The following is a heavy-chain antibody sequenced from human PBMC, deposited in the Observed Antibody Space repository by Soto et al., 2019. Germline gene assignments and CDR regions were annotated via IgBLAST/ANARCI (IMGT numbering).Heavy chain of an antibody. CDR3: ARDSPPIAS. J-gene: IGHJ5*02. CDR2: ISAYNGNT. V-gene: IGHV1-18*03. CDR1: GYTFTSYY. Sequence: QVQLVQSGAEVKKPGASVQVSSKASGYTFTSYYISWVRQAPGQGLEWMGWISAYNGNTNYPQKLQGRVTMTTATSTSTAYMELRILRSDDMAVYYCARDSPPIASWGQGTRVTVSS. D-gene: IGHD3-3*02.